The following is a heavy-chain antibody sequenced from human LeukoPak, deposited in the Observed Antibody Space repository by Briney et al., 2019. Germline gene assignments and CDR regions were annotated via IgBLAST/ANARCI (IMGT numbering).Heavy chain of an antibody. Sequence: SETLFLTCTVSGYSISSGYYWGWIRQPPGKGLEWIGSIYHSGSTYYNPSLKSRVTISVDTSKNQFSLKLSSVTAADTAVYYCARHRFGVRGVTLDYWGQGTLVTVSS. J-gene: IGHJ4*02. CDR1: GYSISSGYY. CDR3: ARHRFGVRGVTLDY. CDR2: IYHSGST. V-gene: IGHV4-38-2*02. D-gene: IGHD3-10*01.